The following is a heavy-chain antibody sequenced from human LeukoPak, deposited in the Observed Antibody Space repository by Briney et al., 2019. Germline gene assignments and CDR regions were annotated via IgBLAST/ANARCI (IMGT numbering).Heavy chain of an antibody. J-gene: IGHJ4*02. CDR3: ARERRPDSSDDY. Sequence: KASETLSLTCTVSGGSISSSSYYWGWIRQPPGKGLEWIGSIYYSGSTYYNPSLKSRVTISVDTSKNQFSLKLSSVTAADTAVYYCARERRPDSSDDYWGQGTLVTVSS. CDR2: IYYSGST. CDR1: GGSISSSSYY. D-gene: IGHD6-19*01. V-gene: IGHV4-39*07.